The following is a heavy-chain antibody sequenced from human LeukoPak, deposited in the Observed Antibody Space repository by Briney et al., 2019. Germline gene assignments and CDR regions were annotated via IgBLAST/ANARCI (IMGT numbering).Heavy chain of an antibody. CDR1: GGFISSGGYY. CDR2: VHHSGIT. V-gene: IGHV4-39*01. Sequence: SETLSLTYVVSGGFISSGGYYWGWIRHPPEKGLEWIGGVHHSGITYYNTSLKSRVTISVDKSKNQFSLELTSVTAADTAVYYCARNPPNYYDSSGRMGAFDVWGQGTMVTVSS. J-gene: IGHJ3*01. CDR3: ARNPPNYYDSSGRMGAFDV. D-gene: IGHD3-22*01.